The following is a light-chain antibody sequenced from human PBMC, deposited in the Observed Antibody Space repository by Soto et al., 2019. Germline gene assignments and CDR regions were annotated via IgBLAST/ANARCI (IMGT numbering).Light chain of an antibody. Sequence: ETVMTQSPDTLSLSPGESATLSCRASQSVSSNLAWYQWRPGQAPRLRIYRASTRSPGIPARFSGSGSGTEFTLTISSLQSEDFTVYYCQQYNNWPPITIGQGTRLEIK. CDR3: QQYNNWPPIT. CDR1: QSVSSN. J-gene: IGKJ5*01. V-gene: IGKV3-15*01. CDR2: RAS.